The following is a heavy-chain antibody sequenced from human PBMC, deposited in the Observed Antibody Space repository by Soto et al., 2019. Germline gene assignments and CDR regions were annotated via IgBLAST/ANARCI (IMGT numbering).Heavy chain of an antibody. V-gene: IGHV4-34*01. D-gene: IGHD3-10*01. CDR2: INHSGST. CDR3: ARGRRRGYYGSESYYNPVVYYYGMDV. Sequence: SETLSLTCAVYGGSLSGYYWSWIRQPPGKGLEWIGEINHSGSTNYNPSLKSRVTISVDTSKNQFSLKLSSVTAADTAVYYCARGRRRGYYGSESYYNPVVYYYGMDVWGHGTTVTVSS. CDR1: GGSLSGYY. J-gene: IGHJ6*02.